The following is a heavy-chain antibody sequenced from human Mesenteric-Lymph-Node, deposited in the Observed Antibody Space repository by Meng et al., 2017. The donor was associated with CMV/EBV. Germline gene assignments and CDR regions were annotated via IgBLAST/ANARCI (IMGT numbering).Heavy chain of an antibody. CDR2: ISTGSSYR. V-gene: IGHV3-21*01. D-gene: IGHD6-13*01. CDR1: GFTFSTYT. CDR3: ARRHSSSWAYNWFDP. J-gene: IGHJ5*02. Sequence: GESLKISCGASGFTFSTYTMNWVRQAPGKGLEWVSSISTGSSYRYYADSVKGRFTISRDNAKNSLYLQMNSLRAEDTAVYYCARRHSSSWAYNWFDPWGQGTLVTVSS.